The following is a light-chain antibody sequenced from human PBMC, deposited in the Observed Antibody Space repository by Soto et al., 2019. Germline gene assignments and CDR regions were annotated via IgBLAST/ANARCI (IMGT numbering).Light chain of an antibody. CDR1: SSDVGGYNY. J-gene: IGLJ2*01. CDR3: SSYAGSNNFVV. Sequence: QSALTQPPSASGSPGQSVTISCTGTSSDVGGYNYVYWYQQHPGKAPKLMIYEVSKRPSGVPDRFFGSKSGNTASLTVSGLQPEDEADYYCSSYAGSNNFVVFGGGTKLTVL. CDR2: EVS. V-gene: IGLV2-8*01.